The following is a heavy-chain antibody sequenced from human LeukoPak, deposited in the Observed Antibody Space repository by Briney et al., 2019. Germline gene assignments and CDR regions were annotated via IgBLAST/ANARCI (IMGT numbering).Heavy chain of an antibody. CDR3: ARNIAAAGTYTDDY. CDR1: GFTFSDYS. D-gene: IGHD6-13*01. Sequence: KAGGSLRLSCAASGFTFSDYSMNWVRQAPGKGLEWVSSISSSSSYIYYADSVKGRFTISRDNAKNSLYLQMNSLRAEDTAVYYCARNIAAAGTYTDDYWGQGTLVTVSS. V-gene: IGHV3-21*01. CDR2: ISSSSSYI. J-gene: IGHJ4*02.